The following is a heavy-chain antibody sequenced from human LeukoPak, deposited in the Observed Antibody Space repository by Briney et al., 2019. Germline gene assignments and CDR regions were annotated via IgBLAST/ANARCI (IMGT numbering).Heavy chain of an antibody. CDR1: GYSFTSYW. CDR2: IYPGDSDT. V-gene: IGHV5-51*01. D-gene: IGHD3-10*01. J-gene: IGHJ3*02. CDR3: ASQVYGSGPTFDI. Sequence: GESLKISCKGSGYSFTSYWIGWVRQLPGKGLEWMGIIYPGDSDTRYSPSFQGQVTISADKSISTAYLQWSSLKASDTAMYYCASQVYGSGPTFDIWGQGTMVTVSS.